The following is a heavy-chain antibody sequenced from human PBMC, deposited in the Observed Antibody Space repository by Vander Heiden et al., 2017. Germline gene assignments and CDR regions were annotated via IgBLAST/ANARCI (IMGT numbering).Heavy chain of an antibody. CDR2: ISYDGSNK. CDR3: ARSYSSGWKRVDHFDY. D-gene: IGHD6-19*01. CDR1: GFTFSSYA. Sequence: VQLVESGGGVVQPGRSLRLSCAASGFTFSSYAMPWVRRAPGEGLEWVAVISYDGSNKYYADSVKGRFTISRYNSKNTLYLQMNSLRAEDTAVYYCARSYSSGWKRVDHFDYWGQGTLVTVSS. J-gene: IGHJ4*02. V-gene: IGHV3-30*04.